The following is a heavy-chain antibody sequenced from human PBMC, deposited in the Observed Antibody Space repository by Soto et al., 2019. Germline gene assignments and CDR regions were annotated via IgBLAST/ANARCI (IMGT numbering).Heavy chain of an antibody. CDR2: ISGSGGST. D-gene: IGHD2-2*02. Sequence: VPLRRSCAAAGCTFGSYAMSWVRQAPGKGLEWVSAISGSGGSTYYADSVKGRFTISRDNSKNTLYLQMNSLRAEDTAVYYCARPVHCSSTSCYTIISRYFDYWGQGTLVTVSS. J-gene: IGHJ4*02. CDR1: GCTFGSYA. V-gene: IGHV3-23*01. CDR3: ARPVHCSSTSCYTIISRYFDY.